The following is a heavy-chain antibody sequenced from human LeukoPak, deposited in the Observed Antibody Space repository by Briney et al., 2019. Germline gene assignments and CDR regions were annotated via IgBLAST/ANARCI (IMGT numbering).Heavy chain of an antibody. CDR2: ISYDGSNK. Sequence: GGSLRLSCAASGFTSSSYAMHWVRQAPGKGLEWVAVISYDGSNKYYADSVKGRFTVSRDNSKNTLYLQMSSLRAEDTAVYYCARDPYRSSSHHGYWGQGTLVTVSS. V-gene: IGHV3-30-3*01. J-gene: IGHJ4*02. CDR3: ARDPYRSSSHHGY. CDR1: GFTSSSYA. D-gene: IGHD6-6*01.